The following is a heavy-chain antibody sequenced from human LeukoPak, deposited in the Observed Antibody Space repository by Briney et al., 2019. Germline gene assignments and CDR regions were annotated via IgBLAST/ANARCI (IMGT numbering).Heavy chain of an antibody. CDR3: GRAKGVVVVAVRSGWFDP. J-gene: IGHJ5*02. Sequence: ASVKVSCTASGYTFTSYYMHWVRQAPGQGLKWMGIINPSGGSTSYAQKFQGRVTMTRDTSTSTVYMELSSLRSEDTAVYYCGRAKGVVVVAVRSGWFDPWGQGTLVTVSS. V-gene: IGHV1-46*01. CDR1: GYTFTSYY. CDR2: INPSGGST. D-gene: IGHD2-15*01.